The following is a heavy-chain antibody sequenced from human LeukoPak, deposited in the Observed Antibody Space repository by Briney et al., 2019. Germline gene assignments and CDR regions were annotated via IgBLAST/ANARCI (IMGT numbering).Heavy chain of an antibody. Sequence: GGSLRLSCAASGFXFSSYGIHWVRQAPGKGLESLAVISYDGSNKYYADSVKGRFTISRDNSKTTLYLQMNSLRAEYTAVYYCPKAYYYDSSGPFGGWGQGTLVTVSS. CDR1: GFXFSSYG. D-gene: IGHD3-22*01. CDR3: PKAYYYDSSGPFGG. V-gene: IGHV3-30*18. J-gene: IGHJ4*02. CDR2: ISYDGSNK.